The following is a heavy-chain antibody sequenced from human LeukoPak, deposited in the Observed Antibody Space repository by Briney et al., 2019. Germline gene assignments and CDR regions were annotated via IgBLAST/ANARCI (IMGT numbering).Heavy chain of an antibody. D-gene: IGHD2-15*01. CDR3: ASTYCSGGSCYWALDY. CDR2: IYYSGST. V-gene: IGHV4-59*08. J-gene: IGHJ4*02. CDR1: GGSISSYY. Sequence: SETLSLTCTVSGGSISSYYWSWIRQPPGKGLEWIGYIYYSGSTNYNPSLKSRVTISVDTSKNQFSLKLSSVTAADTAVYYCASTYCSGGSCYWALDYWGRGTLVTVSS.